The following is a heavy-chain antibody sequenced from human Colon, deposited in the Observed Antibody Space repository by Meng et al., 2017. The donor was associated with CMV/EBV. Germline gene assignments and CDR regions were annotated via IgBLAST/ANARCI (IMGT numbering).Heavy chain of an antibody. Sequence: QLQLQESGPGLVKPSETLSLTCTVSGGSISSSSYYWGWIRQSPGKGLEWIGSIFNSGSTYYNPSLKSRVTISVDTSKNQFSLRLSSVTAADTAVYYCARVGAMVRGPHIDNWGQGTLVTVSS. CDR1: GGSISSSSYY. CDR3: ARVGAMVRGPHIDN. V-gene: IGHV4-39*07. D-gene: IGHD3-10*01. CDR2: IFNSGST. J-gene: IGHJ4*02.